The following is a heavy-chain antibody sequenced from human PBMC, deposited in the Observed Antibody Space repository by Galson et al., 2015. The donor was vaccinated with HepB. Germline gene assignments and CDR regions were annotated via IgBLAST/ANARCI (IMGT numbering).Heavy chain of an antibody. CDR1: GFTFSSSA. CDR2: IRSKANSYAT. J-gene: IGHJ6*02. CDR3: TRLFGYCSSTSCYEYYYYGMDV. V-gene: IGHV3-73*01. D-gene: IGHD2-2*03. Sequence: SLRLSCAASGFTFSSSAMHWVRQASGKGLEWVGRIRSKANSYATAYAASVKGRFTISRDDSKNTAYLQMNSLKTEDTAVYYCTRLFGYCSSTSCYEYYYYGMDVWGQGTTVTVSS.